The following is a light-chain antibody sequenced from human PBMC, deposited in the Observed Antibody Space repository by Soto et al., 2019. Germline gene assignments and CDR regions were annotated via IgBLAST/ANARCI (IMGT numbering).Light chain of an antibody. CDR2: DNI. V-gene: IGLV1-51*01. Sequence: QSVLTQPPSVSAAPGQKVTISCSGSSSNIGNNHASWYQQLPGTAPKLLIYDNIKRPSGIPDRFSGSKSGTSATLGITGLQTGDEADYYCGTWDSSLSAVVFGGGTKLTVL. CDR1: SSNIGNNH. CDR3: GTWDSSLSAVV. J-gene: IGLJ2*01.